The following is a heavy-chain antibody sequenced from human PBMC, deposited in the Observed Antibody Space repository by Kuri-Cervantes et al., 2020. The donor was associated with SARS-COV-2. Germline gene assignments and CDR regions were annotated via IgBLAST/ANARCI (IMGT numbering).Heavy chain of an antibody. CDR3: ARGGVVPVSFDY. CDR1: GGSFSGYY. V-gene: IGHV4-34*01. J-gene: IGHJ4*02. D-gene: IGHD2-21*01. Sequence: ETLSLTCAVYGGSFSGYYWSWIRQPPGKGLEWIGEINHSGSTNYNPSLKSRVTISVDTSKNQFSLKLSSVTAADTAVYYCARGGVVPVSFDYWGQGTLVTVSS. CDR2: INHSGST.